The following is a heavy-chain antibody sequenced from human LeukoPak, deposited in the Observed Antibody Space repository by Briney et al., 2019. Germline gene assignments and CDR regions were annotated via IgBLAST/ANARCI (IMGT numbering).Heavy chain of an antibody. J-gene: IGHJ4*02. CDR3: ARDSTAAGYDY. CDR1: GFTFSSYN. Sequence: GGSLRLSCAASGFTFSSYNMNWVRQAPGKGLEWVSYISSSSSTIYYADSVKGRFTISRDNAKNSVYLQMNSLRAEDTALYYCARDSTAAGYDYWGQGTLVTVSS. D-gene: IGHD6-25*01. CDR2: ISSSSSTI. V-gene: IGHV3-48*01.